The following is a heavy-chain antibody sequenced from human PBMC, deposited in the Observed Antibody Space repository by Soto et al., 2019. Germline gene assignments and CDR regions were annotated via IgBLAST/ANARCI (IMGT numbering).Heavy chain of an antibody. D-gene: IGHD3-10*01. CDR2: VNPIVSMS. CDR3: ASSYGSGYRAFDY. J-gene: IGHJ4*02. CDR1: GDTFNFYS. Sequence: QVQLVQSGAEVKRPGSLVKVSCKASGDTFNFYSINWVRQAPGLGLEWMGRVNPIVSMSNYAQKFQGRVTMTADKSTSTAYMELSSLRSEDTAIYYCASSYGSGYRAFDYWGPGALVTVSS. V-gene: IGHV1-69*02.